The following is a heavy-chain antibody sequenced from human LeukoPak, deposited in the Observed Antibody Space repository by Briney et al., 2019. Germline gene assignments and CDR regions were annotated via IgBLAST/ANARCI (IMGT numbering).Heavy chain of an antibody. V-gene: IGHV3-64*04. J-gene: IGHJ4*02. CDR2: ISSNGGST. D-gene: IGHD5-18*01. Sequence: GGSLRLSCSASGFTFSSYAMYWVRQAPGKGLEYVSGISSNGGSTYYADSVKGRFTISRDNAKDSLYLQMSSLRDEDTAVYYCARDSGYSYADDYWGQGTLVTVSS. CDR1: GFTFSSYA. CDR3: ARDSGYSYADDY.